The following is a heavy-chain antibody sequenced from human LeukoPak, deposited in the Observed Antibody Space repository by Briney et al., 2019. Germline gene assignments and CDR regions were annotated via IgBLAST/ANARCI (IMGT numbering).Heavy chain of an antibody. J-gene: IGHJ4*02. CDR2: ISSNGGST. CDR1: GFTFSSYA. Sequence: PGGSLRLSCAASGFTFSSYAMHWVRQAPGKGLEYVSAISSNGGSTYYANSVRGRFTISRDNSKNTLYLQMGSLRAEDMAVYYCARGSWELLSSLFDYWGQGTLVTVSS. CDR3: ARGSWELLSSLFDY. V-gene: IGHV3-64*01. D-gene: IGHD1-26*01.